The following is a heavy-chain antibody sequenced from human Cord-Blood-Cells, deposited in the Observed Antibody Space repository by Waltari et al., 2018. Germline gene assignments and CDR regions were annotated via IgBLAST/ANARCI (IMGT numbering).Heavy chain of an antibody. D-gene: IGHD3-16*01. CDR3: ARDAEGALGPLDY. V-gene: IGHV3-30*04. CDR2: ISYDGSNK. J-gene: IGHJ4*02. Sequence: QVQLVESGGGVVQPGRSLRLSCAASGFTFSSYAMHWVRQAPGKGLEWVAVISYDGSNKYYADSVKGRFTISRDNSKNTLYLQMNSLRAEDTAVYYCARDAEGALGPLDYWGQGTLVTVS. CDR1: GFTFSSYA.